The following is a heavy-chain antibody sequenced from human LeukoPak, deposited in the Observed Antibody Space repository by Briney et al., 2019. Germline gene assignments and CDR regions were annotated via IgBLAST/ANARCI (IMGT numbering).Heavy chain of an antibody. CDR1: GGSISSSSYY. D-gene: IGHD5-24*01. V-gene: IGHV4-39*01. CDR3: VRHRRDGYLFLDY. CDR2: IYYSGST. Sequence: SETLSLTCTVSGGSISSSSYYWGWIRQPPGKGLEWIGSIYYSGSTYYNPSLKSRVTISVDTSKNQFSLKLSSVTAADTAVYYCVRHRRDGYLFLDYWGQGTLVTVSS. J-gene: IGHJ4*02.